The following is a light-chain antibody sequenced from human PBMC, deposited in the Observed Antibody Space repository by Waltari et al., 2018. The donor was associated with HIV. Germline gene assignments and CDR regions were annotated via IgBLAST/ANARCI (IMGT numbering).Light chain of an antibody. Sequence: QSALTQPASVSGSPGQSITISCTGASSDIGGYNFVSWYQQHPGKAPKLMIYDVSHRPSGVSNRVSVSKSGNTASLTISGRQAEDEADYYCSSYTSSSTLFVFGTGTKVTVL. CDR2: DVS. V-gene: IGLV2-14*01. J-gene: IGLJ1*01. CDR3: SSYTSSSTLFV. CDR1: SSDIGGYNF.